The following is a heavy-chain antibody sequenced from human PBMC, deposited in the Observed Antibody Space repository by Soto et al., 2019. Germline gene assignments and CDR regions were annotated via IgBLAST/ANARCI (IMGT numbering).Heavy chain of an antibody. CDR2: INAGNGNT. V-gene: IGHV1-3*01. Sequence: ASVKVSCKASGYTFTSYAMHWVRQAPGQRLEWMGWINAGNGNTKYSQKFQGRVTITRDTSASTAYMELSSLRSEDTAVYYCAVRPSTHYDFWSDYWGQGTLVTVSS. D-gene: IGHD3-3*01. CDR3: AVRPSTHYDFWSDY. J-gene: IGHJ4*02. CDR1: GYTFTSYA.